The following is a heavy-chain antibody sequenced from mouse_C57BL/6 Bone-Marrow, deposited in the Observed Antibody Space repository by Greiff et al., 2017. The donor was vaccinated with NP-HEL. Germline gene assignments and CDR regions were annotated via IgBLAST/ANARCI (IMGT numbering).Heavy chain of an antibody. J-gene: IGHJ3*01. D-gene: IGHD3-2*02. V-gene: IGHV1-69*01. CDR1: GYTFTSYW. Sequence: QVQLKQPGAELVMPGASVKLSCKASGYTFTSYWMHWVKQRPGQGLEWIGEIDPSDSYTNYNQKFKGKSTLTVDKSSSTAYMQLSSLTSEDSAVYYGAREGGLWLRLRGFAYWGQGTLVTVSA. CDR2: IDPSDSYT. CDR3: AREGGLWLRLRGFAY.